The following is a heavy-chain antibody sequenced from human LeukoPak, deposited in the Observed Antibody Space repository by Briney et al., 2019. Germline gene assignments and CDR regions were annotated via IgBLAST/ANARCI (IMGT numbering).Heavy chain of an antibody. CDR2: INHSGST. J-gene: IGHJ3*02. V-gene: IGHV4-34*01. D-gene: IGHD3-22*01. CDR1: GGSFSGYY. CDR3: ARHEVKGPRDAFDI. Sequence: SETLSLTCAVYGGSFSGYYWSWIRRPPGKGLEWIGEINHSGSTNYNPSLKSRVTISVDTSKNQFSLKLSSVTAADTAVYYCARHEVKGPRDAFDIWGQGTMVTVSS.